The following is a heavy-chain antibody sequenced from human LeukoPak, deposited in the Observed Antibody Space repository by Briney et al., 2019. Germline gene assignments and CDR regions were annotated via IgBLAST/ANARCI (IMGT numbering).Heavy chain of an antibody. CDR2: INPNTGGT. J-gene: IGHJ3*02. D-gene: IGHD3-16*02. Sequence: GASVKVSCKASGYTFTGYYMHWVRQAPGQGLEWMGFINPNTGGTNYAQKFQGRVTMTRDTSISTAYMELSRLRSDDTAMYYCARALFEWGSYRDAFDIWGQGTMVTVSS. CDR3: ARALFEWGSYRDAFDI. V-gene: IGHV1-2*02. CDR1: GYTFTGYY.